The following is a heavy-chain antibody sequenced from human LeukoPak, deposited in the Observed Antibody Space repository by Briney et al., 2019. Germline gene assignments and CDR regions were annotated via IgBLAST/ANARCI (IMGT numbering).Heavy chain of an antibody. CDR2: IYPGDSDT. J-gene: IGHJ4*02. CDR3: ARRYCSSSSCYGGFDY. Sequence: PGASLKISCKGSGNSFTNYWIGWVRQLPGKGLEWMGIIYPGDSDTRYSPSFQGQVTISADKSISTAYLQWNSLKASDTAIYFCARRYCSSSSCYGGFDYWGQGTLVTVSS. CDR1: GNSFTNYW. V-gene: IGHV5-51*01. D-gene: IGHD2-2*01.